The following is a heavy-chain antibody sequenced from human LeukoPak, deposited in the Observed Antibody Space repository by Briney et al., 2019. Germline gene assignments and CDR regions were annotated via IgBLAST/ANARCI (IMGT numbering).Heavy chain of an antibody. Sequence: PGGSLRLSCAASGFTFSSYAMSWVRQAPGKGLEWVSSISSSSSYIYYADSVKGRFTISRDNAKNSLYLQMNSLRAEDTAVYYCARDRGADAFDICGQGTMVTVSS. V-gene: IGHV3-21*01. CDR3: ARDRGADAFDI. J-gene: IGHJ3*02. CDR2: ISSSSSYI. CDR1: GFTFSSYA. D-gene: IGHD3-10*01.